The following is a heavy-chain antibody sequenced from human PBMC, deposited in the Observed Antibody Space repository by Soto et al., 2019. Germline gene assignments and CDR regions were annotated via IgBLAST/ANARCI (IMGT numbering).Heavy chain of an antibody. CDR2: ISGSGGST. J-gene: IGHJ5*02. D-gene: IGHD3-10*01. CDR3: AKYGTFGERPRGWLET. Sequence: GLSXRLSCSSSVFTFIIYSVSLFRQAPGKGLECVSAISGSGGSTYYADSVKGRFTISRDNSKKTLYLQMNSLRAEDTAVYYCAKYGTFGERPRGWLETRGQGTLVKVYS. CDR1: VFTFIIYS. V-gene: IGHV3-23*01.